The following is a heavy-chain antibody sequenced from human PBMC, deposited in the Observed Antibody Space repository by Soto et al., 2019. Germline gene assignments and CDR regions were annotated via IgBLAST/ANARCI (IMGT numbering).Heavy chain of an antibody. CDR3: ARWISGGYSDWFAP. D-gene: IGHD1-26*01. V-gene: IGHV1-18*04. Sequence: QVQLVQSGAEVKKPGSSVKVSCKASGYNFMRYGITWVRQAPGQGLEWMGWINVDNGETKYPQKIQGRVTMTTDTSTSTVYMELRSLTSDDTAVYYCARWISGGYSDWFAPWGHGTLVTVSS. CDR1: GYNFMRYG. CDR2: INVDNGET. J-gene: IGHJ5*02.